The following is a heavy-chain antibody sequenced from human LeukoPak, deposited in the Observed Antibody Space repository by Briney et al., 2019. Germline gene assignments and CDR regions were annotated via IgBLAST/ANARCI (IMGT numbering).Heavy chain of an antibody. CDR2: ISSSSSTI. V-gene: IGHV3-48*01. J-gene: IGHJ3*02. D-gene: IGHD4-17*01. CDR1: GFTFSSYS. CDR3: AREDDYGDYVGAFDI. Sequence: GGSLRLSCAASGFTFSSYSMNWVRQAPGKGLEWVSYISSSSSTIYYADSVKGRFTISRDNAKNSLYLQMNSLGAEDTAVYYCAREDDYGDYVGAFDIWGQGTMVTVSS.